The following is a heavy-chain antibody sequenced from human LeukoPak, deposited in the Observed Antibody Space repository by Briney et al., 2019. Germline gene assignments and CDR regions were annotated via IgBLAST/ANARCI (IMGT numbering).Heavy chain of an antibody. CDR1: GFTVSSNY. J-gene: IGHJ4*02. D-gene: IGHD5-12*01. CDR3: ASLEIVATIPFDY. CDR2: IYSGGST. V-gene: IGHV3-66*01. Sequence: GGSLRLSCAAPGFTVSSNYMSWVRQAPGKGLEWVSVIYSGGSTYYADSVKGRFTISRDNSKNTLYLQMNSLRAEDTAVYYCASLEIVATIPFDYWGQGTLVTVSS.